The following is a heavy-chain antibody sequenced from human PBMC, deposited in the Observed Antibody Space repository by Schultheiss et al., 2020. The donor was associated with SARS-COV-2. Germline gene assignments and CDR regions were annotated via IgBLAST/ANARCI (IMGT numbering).Heavy chain of an antibody. V-gene: IGHV3-33*01. Sequence: GGSLRLSCAASGFTFSSYGMHWVRQAPGKGLEWVAVIWYDGSNKYYADSVKGRFTISRDNSKNTLYLQMNSLRAEDTAVYYCARDGLNCGGDCTSNYYGMDVWGQGTTVTVSS. J-gene: IGHJ6*02. D-gene: IGHD2-21*02. CDR3: ARDGLNCGGDCTSNYYGMDV. CDR2: IWYDGSNK. CDR1: GFTFSSYG.